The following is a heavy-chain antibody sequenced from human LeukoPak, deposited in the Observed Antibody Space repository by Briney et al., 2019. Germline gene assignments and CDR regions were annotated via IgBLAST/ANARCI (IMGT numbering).Heavy chain of an antibody. CDR2: ISAYNGNT. D-gene: IGHD2-2*01. CDR3: ARVGRDWDIVVVPAAPDY. CDR1: GYTVTSYG. V-gene: IGHV1-18*01. Sequence: ASVKVSCKASGYTVTSYGISWVRQAAGQGLEWMGWISAYNGNTNYAQKLQGRVTMTTDTSTSTAYMELRSLRSDDTAVYYCARVGRDWDIVVVPAAPDYWGQGTLGIVSS. J-gene: IGHJ4*02.